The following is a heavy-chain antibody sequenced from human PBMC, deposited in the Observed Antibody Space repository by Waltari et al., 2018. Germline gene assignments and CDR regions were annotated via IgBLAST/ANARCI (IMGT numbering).Heavy chain of an antibody. CDR1: GFNFISYA. CDR2: ISDIVIIT. V-gene: IGHV3-23*01. J-gene: IGHJ4*02. CDR3: ARHLYSIDYLELGN. Sequence: EVHLLESGGGLAQPGGSLRLSCAASGFNFISYAMSWVRQAPGKGLEWVSGISDIVIITNSADSVKVRFTVSRDNSKNTVFLQLNSLRAEDTAIYYCARHLYSIDYLELGNWGQGTLVTVSS. D-gene: IGHD3-22*01.